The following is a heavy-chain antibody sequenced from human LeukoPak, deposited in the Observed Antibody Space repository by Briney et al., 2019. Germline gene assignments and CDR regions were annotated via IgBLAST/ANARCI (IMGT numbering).Heavy chain of an antibody. J-gene: IGHJ4*02. CDR2: ISGSGYIT. V-gene: IGHV3-23*01. D-gene: IGHD3-16*02. CDR1: GFTFSSYA. Sequence: GGSLRLSCAASGFTFSSYAMSWVRQAPGKGLEWVSAISGSGYITYYADSVRGRFTISRDNSKNTLYLQMNSLRAEDTAVYYCAKSRSYRINYFDYWGQGTLVTVSS. CDR3: AKSRSYRINYFDY.